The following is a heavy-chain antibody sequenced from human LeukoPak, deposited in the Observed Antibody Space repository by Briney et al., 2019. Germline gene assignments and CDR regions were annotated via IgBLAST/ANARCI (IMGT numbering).Heavy chain of an antibody. CDR1: GFTVSSTY. J-gene: IGHJ4*02. Sequence: GGSLRLSCAASGFTVSSTYMSWVRQAPGKGLEWVSVIYISGSKYYAGSVEGRLTISRDNSKNTLYLQMNSLRAEDTAVYYCARLPSGDYWGQGTLVTVSS. V-gene: IGHV3-53*01. D-gene: IGHD3-10*01. CDR3: ARLPSGDY. CDR2: IYISGSK.